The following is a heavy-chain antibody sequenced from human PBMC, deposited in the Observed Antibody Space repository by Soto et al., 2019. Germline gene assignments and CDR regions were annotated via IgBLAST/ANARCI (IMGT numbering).Heavy chain of an antibody. CDR2: IYYSGST. D-gene: IGHD6-13*01. CDR3: ARREAAAGSFDY. Sequence: SETLSLTCTVSGGSISSSSYYWGWIRQPPGKGLEWIGSIYYSGSTYYNPSLKSRVTISVDTSKNQFSLKLSSVTAADTAVYYCARREAAAGSFDYWGPGPLVTVSS. CDR1: GGSISSSSYY. J-gene: IGHJ4*02. V-gene: IGHV4-39*01.